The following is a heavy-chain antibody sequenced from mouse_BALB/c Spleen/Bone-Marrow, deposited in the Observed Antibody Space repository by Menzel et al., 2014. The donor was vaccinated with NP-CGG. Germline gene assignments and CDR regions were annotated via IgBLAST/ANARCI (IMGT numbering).Heavy chain of an antibody. J-gene: IGHJ3*01. CDR3: ARQESIYDGYYGGFTY. CDR2: ISSGGGYT. CDR1: GFAFSSFA. V-gene: IGHV5-9-1*01. D-gene: IGHD2-3*01. Sequence: EVMLVESGGGLVKPGGSLKLSCAASGFAFSSFAMSWVRQTPEKGLEWVATISSGGGYTYYPDSVKGRFTISRDNAKNSLYLQMSSLRSEDTAMYYCARQESIYDGYYGGFTYWGQGTLVTVSA.